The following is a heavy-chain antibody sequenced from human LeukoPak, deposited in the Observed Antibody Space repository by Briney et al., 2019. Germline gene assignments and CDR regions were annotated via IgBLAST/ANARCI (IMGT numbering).Heavy chain of an antibody. D-gene: IGHD1-14*01. CDR2: IYYSGST. CDR3: ARHGEPHFDY. Sequence: SETLSLTCTVSGGSISSSSYYWGWIRQPPGKGLEWIGSIYYSGSTNYNPSLKSRVTISVDTSKNQFSLKLSSVTAADTAVYYCARHGEPHFDYWGQGTLVTVSS. J-gene: IGHJ4*02. CDR1: GGSISSSSYY. V-gene: IGHV4-39*07.